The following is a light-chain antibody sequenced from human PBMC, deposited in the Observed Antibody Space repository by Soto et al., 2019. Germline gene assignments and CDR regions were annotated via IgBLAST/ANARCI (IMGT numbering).Light chain of an antibody. CDR3: QAWDSSTVV. V-gene: IGLV3-1*01. Sequence: SYELIQPPSVSVSPVQTASITCSGPKLGDKYACWYQQKPGQSPVVVIYQDSKRPSGIPERFSGSNSGNTATLTISGTQAMDEADYYCQAWDSSTVVFGGGTKLTVL. CDR2: QDS. CDR1: KLGDKY. J-gene: IGLJ2*01.